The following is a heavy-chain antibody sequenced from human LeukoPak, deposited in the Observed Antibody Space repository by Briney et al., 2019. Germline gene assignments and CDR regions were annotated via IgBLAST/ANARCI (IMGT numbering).Heavy chain of an antibody. CDR2: VHLDGRT. J-gene: IGHJ4*02. CDR3: AREGGFYRPLDY. Sequence: PSGTLSLTCGVSGGSVINTNWWTWVRQPPGKGLEWIGEVHLDGRTNYNPSLESRLTMSVDVSENHISLTLTSVTAADTAVYYCAREGGFYRPLDYSGQGTLVTVSS. V-gene: IGHV4-4*02. CDR1: GGSVINTNW. D-gene: IGHD3-3*01.